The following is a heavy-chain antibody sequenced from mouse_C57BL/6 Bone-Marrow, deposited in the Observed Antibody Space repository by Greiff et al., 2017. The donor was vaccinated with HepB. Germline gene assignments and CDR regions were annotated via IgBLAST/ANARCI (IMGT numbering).Heavy chain of an antibody. J-gene: IGHJ3*01. Sequence: VKLQESGAELARPGASVKLSCKASGYTFTEYTIHWVKQRSGQGLEWIGWFYPGSGSIKYNEKFKDKATLTADKSSSTVYMEISRLTSEDSAVYFCARHEDGSPYGNPFAYWGQGTLVTVSA. CDR3: ARHEDGSPYGNPFAY. CDR1: GYTFTEYT. D-gene: IGHD2-10*02. CDR2: FYPGSGSI. V-gene: IGHV1-62-2*01.